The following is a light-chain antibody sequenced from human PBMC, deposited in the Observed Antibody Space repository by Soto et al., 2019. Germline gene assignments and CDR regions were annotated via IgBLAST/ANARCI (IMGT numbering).Light chain of an antibody. Sequence: DIPMTQSPSTLSASVGDRVTITCQASQDIKQYLNWYQYIPGKAPKLLIYAASNLERGVPSRFSGSGSGTDFAFTISSLRPEDIATYYCQQFDSLPITFGQGTRLEIK. CDR1: QDIKQY. CDR3: QQFDSLPIT. V-gene: IGKV1-33*01. J-gene: IGKJ5*01. CDR2: AAS.